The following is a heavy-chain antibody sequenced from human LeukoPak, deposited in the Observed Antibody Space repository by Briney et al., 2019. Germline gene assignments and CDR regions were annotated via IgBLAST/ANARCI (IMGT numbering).Heavy chain of an antibody. CDR3: ARGGYSYGYYYYYYMDV. J-gene: IGHJ6*03. Sequence: PSETLSLTCTVSGGSISSYYWSWIRQPPGKGLEWIGYIYTSGSTNYNPSLKSRVTISVDTSKNQFSLKLSSVTAADTAVYYCARGGYSYGYYYYYYMDVWGKGTTVTVSS. CDR2: IYTSGST. V-gene: IGHV4-4*09. CDR1: GGSISSYY. D-gene: IGHD5-18*01.